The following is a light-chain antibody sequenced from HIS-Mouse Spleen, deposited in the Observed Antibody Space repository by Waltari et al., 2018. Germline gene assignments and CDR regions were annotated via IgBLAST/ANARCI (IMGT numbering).Light chain of an antibody. CDR3: SSYTSSSTWV. V-gene: IGLV2-14*03. CDR2: DVS. J-gene: IGLJ3*02. CDR1: SSDVGGYNY. Sequence: QSALTQPASVSGSPGQSITISCTGTSSDVGGYNYVSWYQQHPGKAPKLMIYDVSTRPPGVSNRFSGSKSGNTASLTISGLQAEDEADYYCSSYTSSSTWVFGGGTKLTVL.